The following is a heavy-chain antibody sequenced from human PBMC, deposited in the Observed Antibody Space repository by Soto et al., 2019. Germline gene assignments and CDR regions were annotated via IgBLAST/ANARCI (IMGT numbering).Heavy chain of an antibody. V-gene: IGHV3-30*18. Sequence: PGGSLRLSCAASGFTFSSYGMHWVRQAPGKGLEWVAVISYDGGNKYYADSVKGRFTISRDNSKNTLYLQMNSLRAEDTAVYYCAKEVSAAGTGYYYYGMDVWGQGTTVTVSS. CDR2: ISYDGGNK. D-gene: IGHD6-13*01. J-gene: IGHJ6*02. CDR3: AKEVSAAGTGYYYYGMDV. CDR1: GFTFSSYG.